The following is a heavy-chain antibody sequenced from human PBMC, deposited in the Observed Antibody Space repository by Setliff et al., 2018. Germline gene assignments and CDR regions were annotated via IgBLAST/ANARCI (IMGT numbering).Heavy chain of an antibody. CDR1: GGSFSGYY. D-gene: IGHD5-18*01. J-gene: IGHJ4*02. V-gene: IGHV4-34*12. CDR3: ARDIRDSYGYDY. CDR2: IIHSGST. Sequence: LSLTCAVYGGSFSGYYWSWIRQPPGKRLEWIGEIIHSGSTNYNPSLKSRVTISMDTSKNQFSLKVSSVTAEDTAVYYCARDIRDSYGYDYWGQGTLVTVSS.